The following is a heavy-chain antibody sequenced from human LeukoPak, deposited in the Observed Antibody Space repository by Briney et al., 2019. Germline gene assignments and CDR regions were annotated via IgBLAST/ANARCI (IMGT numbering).Heavy chain of an antibody. CDR3: ARDPSYSRHGQKDCSSTSCYPKQDYEGDDY. D-gene: IGHD2-2*01. CDR1: GYTFTSYG. Sequence: ASVKVSCKASGYTFTSYGISWVRQAPGQGLEWMGWISAYNGNTNYAQKLQGRVTMTTDTSTSTAYMELRSLRSDDTPVYYCARDPSYSRHGQKDCSSTSCYPKQDYEGDDYWGQGTLVTVSS. J-gene: IGHJ4*02. V-gene: IGHV1-18*01. CDR2: ISAYNGNT.